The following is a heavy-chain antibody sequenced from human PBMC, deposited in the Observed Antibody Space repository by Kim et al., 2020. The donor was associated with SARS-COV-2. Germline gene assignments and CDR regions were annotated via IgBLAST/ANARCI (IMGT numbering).Heavy chain of an antibody. CDR1: GYTFTSYD. V-gene: IGHV1-8*01. D-gene: IGHD2-21*02. Sequence: ASVKVSCKASGYTFTSYDINWVRQATGQGLEWMGWMNPNSGNTGYAQKFQGRVTMTRNTSISTAYMELSSLRSEDTAVYYCARVTVKVSGRKTATAFDIRGQGTMVTVSS. J-gene: IGHJ3*02. CDR3: ARVTVKVSGRKTATAFDI. CDR2: MNPNSGNT.